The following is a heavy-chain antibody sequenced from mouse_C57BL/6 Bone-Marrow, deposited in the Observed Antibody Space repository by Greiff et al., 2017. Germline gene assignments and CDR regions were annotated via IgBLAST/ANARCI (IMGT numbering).Heavy chain of an antibody. V-gene: IGHV5-16*01. CDR3: ARERITTVVEGYFDV. CDR2: ITYDGSST. CDR1: GFTFSDYY. Sequence: EVMLVESEGGLVQPGSSMKLSCTASGFTFSDYYMAWVRQVPEKGLEWVANITYDGSSTYYLDSLKSRFIISRDNAKNILYLQMSSLKSEDTATYYCARERITTVVEGYFDVWGTGTTVTVSS. J-gene: IGHJ1*03. D-gene: IGHD1-1*01.